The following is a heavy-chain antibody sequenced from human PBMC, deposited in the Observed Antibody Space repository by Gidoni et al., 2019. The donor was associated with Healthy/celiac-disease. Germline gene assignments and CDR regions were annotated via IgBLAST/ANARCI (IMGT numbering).Heavy chain of an antibody. D-gene: IGHD5-18*01. V-gene: IGHV3-7*04. J-gene: IGHJ4*02. CDR3: ARELRIFLDTAMVILDY. Sequence: EVQLVESGGGLVQPGGSLRLSCAASVFTFSSYWMRWVRQAPGKGLEWGANIKQDGSEKYYVDSVKGRFTISRDNAKNSLYLQMNSLRAEDTAVYYCARELRIFLDTAMVILDYWGQGTLVTVSS. CDR1: VFTFSSYW. CDR2: IKQDGSEK.